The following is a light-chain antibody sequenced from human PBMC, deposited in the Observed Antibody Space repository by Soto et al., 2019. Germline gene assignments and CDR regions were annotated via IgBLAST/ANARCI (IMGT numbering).Light chain of an antibody. J-gene: IGKJ4*01. V-gene: IGKV1-33*01. CDR3: QQANSFPLT. CDR2: DAS. CDR1: HNIYNY. Sequence: DIQMTQSPSSLSASVGDRVTIACQASHNIYNYLNWYHQKPGKAPKLLIFDASNLERGVPSRFSGSGSRTHFSLSINNLQPEDFATYYCQQANSFPLTFGGGTKV.